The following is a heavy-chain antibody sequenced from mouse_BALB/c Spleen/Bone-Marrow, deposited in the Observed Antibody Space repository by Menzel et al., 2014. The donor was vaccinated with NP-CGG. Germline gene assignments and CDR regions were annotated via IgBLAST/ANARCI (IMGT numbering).Heavy chain of an antibody. Sequence: QVQLQQARAELVRPGTSVKVSCKASGYAFTDYLMEWLKQRPGQGLEWIGVITTGSGSTNYNEELKDKATLTADKSSSTAYMQLSSLTSDDSAVYFCARYDGYFDYWGQGTILAISS. CDR1: GYAFTDYL. V-gene: IGHV1-54*01. D-gene: IGHD2-3*01. CDR2: ITTGSGST. J-gene: IGHJ2*01. CDR3: ARYDGYFDY.